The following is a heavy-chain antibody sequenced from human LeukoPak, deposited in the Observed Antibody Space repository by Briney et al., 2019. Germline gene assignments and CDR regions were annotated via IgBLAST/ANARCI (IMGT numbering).Heavy chain of an antibody. CDR1: GYSFTSLW. D-gene: IGHD6-13*01. J-gene: IGHJ4*02. V-gene: IGHV5-51*01. CDR2: IYPGDSQI. Sequence: GESLKISCKGSGYSFTSLWIGWVRQTPEEGLEWMGIIYPGDSQIKYSSSFQGQVTISVDKSISTAYLQWSRLKASDTAIYYCARHVASSTWSTFDYWGQGTPVTVSS. CDR3: ARHVASSTWSTFDY.